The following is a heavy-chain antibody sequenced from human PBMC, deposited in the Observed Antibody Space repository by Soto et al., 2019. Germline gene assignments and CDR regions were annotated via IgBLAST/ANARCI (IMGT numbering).Heavy chain of an antibody. CDR1: GFTFSSYG. CDR2: IWYDGSNK. J-gene: IGHJ4*02. Sequence: QVQLVESGGGVVQPGRSLRLSCAASGFTFSSYGMHWVRQAPGKGLEWVAVIWYDGSNKYYADSVKGRFTISRDNSKNTLYLQMNSLRAEDTAVYYCARDPDSGYDYDFDYWGQGTLVTVSS. CDR3: ARDPDSGYDYDFDY. D-gene: IGHD5-12*01. V-gene: IGHV3-33*01.